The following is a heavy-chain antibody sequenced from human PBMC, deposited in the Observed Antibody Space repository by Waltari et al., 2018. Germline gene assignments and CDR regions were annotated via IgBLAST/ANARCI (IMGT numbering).Heavy chain of an antibody. D-gene: IGHD1-1*01. CDR3: AKEYGIVGTYDY. CDR1: GFSFHSYA. V-gene: IGHV3-23*04. J-gene: IGHJ4*02. Sequence: EVQLVESGGGLVQPGGSLKLSCRGSGFSFHSYALAWVRQAPGKGWEWVSSIVGSGSQSNYGDSVKGRFVISRDNSKNMIYLQMSSLRPEDTAVYYCAKEYGIVGTYDYWGQGTLVTVSS. CDR2: IVGSGSQS.